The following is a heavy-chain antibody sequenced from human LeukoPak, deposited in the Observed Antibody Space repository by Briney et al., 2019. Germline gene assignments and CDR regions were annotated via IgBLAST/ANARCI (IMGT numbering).Heavy chain of an antibody. V-gene: IGHV4-31*03. J-gene: IGHJ4*02. D-gene: IGHD2-8*02. CDR1: XGSIXXXXYY. CDR2: IYYRGSA. Sequence: LXXXXSXGSIXXXXYYXXXXXXXXXXXXXXXGYIYYRGSAYYNPSLKSRITISVDTSKNQFSLKLSSVTAADTAVYYCARLLWATVVYIDYWGQGTLVTVSS. CDR3: ARLLWATVVYIDY.